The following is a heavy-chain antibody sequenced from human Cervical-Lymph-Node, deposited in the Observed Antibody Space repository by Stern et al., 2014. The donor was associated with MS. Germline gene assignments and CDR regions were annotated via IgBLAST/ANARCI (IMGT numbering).Heavy chain of an antibody. J-gene: IGHJ4*02. CDR2: ISNNSTHT. CDR3: ARARVGDYARSPHLDS. V-gene: IGHV3-21*01. CDR1: GFTFSHYS. D-gene: IGHD4-17*01. Sequence: VQLVESGGGLVKPGASLRLSCDASGFTFSHYSINWVRQAPGQGLEWISSISNNSTHTYYADAVEGRFTISRASAKDSVSLHMVSLRAEDTAVYYCARARVGDYARSPHLDSWGQGTLVTVSS.